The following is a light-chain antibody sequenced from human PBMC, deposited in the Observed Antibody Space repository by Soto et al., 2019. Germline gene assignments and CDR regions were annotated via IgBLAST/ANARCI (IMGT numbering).Light chain of an antibody. V-gene: IGKV3-11*01. Sequence: EIVLTQSPATLSLSPGERVTLSCRASQNVSTYLAWYQQKPGQAPRLLIYDASDRATGITARFSGSGSVTDFTLTISSPAHEDSAVYYCQQRTNWLTFGPGTKVDIK. CDR2: DAS. CDR3: QQRTNWLT. J-gene: IGKJ3*01. CDR1: QNVSTY.